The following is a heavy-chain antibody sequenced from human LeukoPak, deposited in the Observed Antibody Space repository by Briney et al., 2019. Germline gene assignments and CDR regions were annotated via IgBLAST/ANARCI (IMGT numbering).Heavy chain of an antibody. CDR2: ISDDGSHK. D-gene: IGHD5-12*01. V-gene: IGHV3-30*18. CDR3: ANVDAGDY. CDR1: GFTFSAYG. Sequence: GGSLILSCAASGFTFSAYGLHWVRQTPGKGLEWVAIISDDGSHKYYADSVKGRFTISRDNSKNTLYLQMSSLRAEDTAVYYCANVDAGDYWGQGTLSPSPQ. J-gene: IGHJ4*02.